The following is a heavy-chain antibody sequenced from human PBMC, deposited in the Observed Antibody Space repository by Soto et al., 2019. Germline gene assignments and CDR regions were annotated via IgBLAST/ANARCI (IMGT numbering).Heavy chain of an antibody. CDR1: GYSLTSYW. V-gene: IGHV5-10-1*04. J-gene: IGHJ6*01. CDR3: ARINGWFGELFPHNYYYGMDV. D-gene: IGHD3-10*01. CDR2: IDPSGSYI. Sequence: RGECLKISWPCSGYSLTSYWINWVRQMPGKGLEWMGRIDPSGSYIHDSPSFQGQVTISADKSISTAYLQWSSLKASDTAMYYCARINGWFGELFPHNYYYGMDVWGQGTTVSVSS.